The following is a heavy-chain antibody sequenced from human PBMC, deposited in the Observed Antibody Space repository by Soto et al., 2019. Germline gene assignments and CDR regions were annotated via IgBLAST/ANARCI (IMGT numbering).Heavy chain of an antibody. CDR3: ARDVRYDFWSGYPPYYGMDV. V-gene: IGHV4-34*09. D-gene: IGHD3-3*01. Sequence: PSETLSLTCAVYGGSFSGYYWSWIRQPPGKGLEWIGYIYHSGSTYYNPSLKSRVTISVDTSKNQFSLKLSSVTAADTAVYYCARDVRYDFWSGYPPYYGMDVWGQGTTVTVSS. J-gene: IGHJ6*02. CDR1: GGSFSGYY. CDR2: IYHSGST.